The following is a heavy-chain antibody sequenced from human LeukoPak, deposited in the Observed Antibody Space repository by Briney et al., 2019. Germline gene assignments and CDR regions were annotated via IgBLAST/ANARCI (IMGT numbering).Heavy chain of an antibody. J-gene: IGHJ3*01. CDR3: ARAGYYGDDAFDL. CDR1: GFTIGSYW. Sequence: GGSLRLSCAGSGFTIGSYWMSWVRQAPGKGREWVANIRQDESEKYYVDSVKGRLTISRDNAKNSLYLQMNSLRAEDTGIYYCARAGYYGDDAFDLWGQGTMVTVSS. V-gene: IGHV3-7*02. D-gene: IGHD2/OR15-2a*01. CDR2: IRQDESEK.